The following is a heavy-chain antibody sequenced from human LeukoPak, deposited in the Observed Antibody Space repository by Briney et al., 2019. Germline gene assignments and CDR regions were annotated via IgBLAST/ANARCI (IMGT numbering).Heavy chain of an antibody. J-gene: IGHJ5*02. V-gene: IGHV1-69*01. CDR3: ARDRDDILTGSVWFDP. Sequence: IFGTANYAQKFQGRVTITADESTSTAYMELSSLRSEDTAVYYCARDRDDILTGSVWFDPWGQGTLVTVSS. D-gene: IGHD3-9*01. CDR2: IFGTA.